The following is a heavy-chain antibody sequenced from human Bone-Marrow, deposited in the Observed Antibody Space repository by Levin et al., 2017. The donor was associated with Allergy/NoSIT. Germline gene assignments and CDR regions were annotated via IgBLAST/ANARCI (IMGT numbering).Heavy chain of an antibody. J-gene: IGHJ6*02. Sequence: SGPTLVKPTETLALTCTVSGFSLSHPRMAVSWIRQPPGKALSWLAHIFSNDEKSYNSSLKSRLTISQHTSKSQVVLTMTTMDPVDTATYYCARISVSTTCYAMDVWGQGTTVTVSS. CDR1: GFSLSHPRMA. CDR3: ARISVSTTCYAMDV. D-gene: IGHD5/OR15-5a*01. V-gene: IGHV2-26*01. CDR2: IFSNDEK.